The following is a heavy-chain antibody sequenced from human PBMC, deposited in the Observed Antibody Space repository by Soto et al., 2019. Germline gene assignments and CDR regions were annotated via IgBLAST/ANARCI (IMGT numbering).Heavy chain of an antibody. CDR3: ARLACSSTRCFTYFDY. Sequence: SETLSLTCAVASGSLSSSNLWSWVRQPPGKGLEWIGEIYHSGSTNYNPSLKSRVTISVDKSKNQFSLKLSSVTAADTAVYYCARLACSSTRCFTYFDYWGQGALVTVSS. J-gene: IGHJ4*02. CDR1: SGSLSSSNL. CDR2: IYHSGST. D-gene: IGHD2-2*02. V-gene: IGHV4-4*02.